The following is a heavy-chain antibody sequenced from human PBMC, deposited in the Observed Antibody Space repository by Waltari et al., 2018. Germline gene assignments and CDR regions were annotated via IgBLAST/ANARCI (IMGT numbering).Heavy chain of an antibody. D-gene: IGHD1-20*01. V-gene: IGHV3-23*01. CDR2: IIDSCST. CDR1: GTSFTNSA. CDR3: ATPFYNWDDPLHS. Sequence: EVQLLEYGGDLVRTGGSRRLSVDVSGTSFTNSAFNWVCLPPGTGLVWVSGIIDSCSTYYADSVKCRVTISRDTSKNTVLLQMNGLRAEDTAVYYCATPFYNWDDPLHSWGQGTLVTVSS. J-gene: IGHJ4*02.